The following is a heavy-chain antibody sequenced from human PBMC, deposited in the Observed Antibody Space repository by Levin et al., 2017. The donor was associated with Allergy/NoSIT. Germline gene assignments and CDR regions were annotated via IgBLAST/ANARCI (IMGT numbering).Heavy chain of an antibody. D-gene: IGHD5-24*01. Sequence: GSLRLSCSVSGGSISSNYWSWIRRPPGKGLEWIGNIGKISYSGSTNYNPSLKSRIAISGDTSKNQFSLKLSSVTAADTAMYYCARHRDGYNSFDYWGQGILVTVSS. V-gene: IGHV4-59*08. J-gene: IGHJ4*02. CDR1: GGSISSNY. CDR3: ARHRDGYNSFDY. CDR2: IGKISYSGST.